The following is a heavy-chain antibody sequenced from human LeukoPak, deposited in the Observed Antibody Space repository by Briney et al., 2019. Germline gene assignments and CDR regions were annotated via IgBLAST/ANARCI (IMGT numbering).Heavy chain of an antibody. J-gene: IGHJ4*02. CDR1: GGSISRSSYY. V-gene: IGHV4-39*01. CDR3: ARSTVTTWVGDFDY. Sequence: SETLSLTCTVSGGSISRSSYYWGWVRQPPGKGLEWIGSIFHSGSTYYNPSLQSRVTISLDTSMNQFSLRLTSVTAADTAVYYCARSTVTTWVGDFDYWGQGTLVTVSS. CDR2: IFHSGST. D-gene: IGHD4-17*01.